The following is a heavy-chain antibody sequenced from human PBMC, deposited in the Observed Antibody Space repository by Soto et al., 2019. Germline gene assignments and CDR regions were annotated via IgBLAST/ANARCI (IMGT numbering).Heavy chain of an antibody. Sequence: ESLKISCKASGYSFTTNWIAWVRQMPGKGLECMGIIYPGDSDTRYTPSFEGQVTISADKSINTAYLQWDSLKASDTAVYYCARVASIPTRPGDWFDPWGQGTQVTVSS. D-gene: IGHD6-6*01. CDR3: ARVASIPTRPGDWFDP. J-gene: IGHJ5*02. V-gene: IGHV5-51*01. CDR1: GYSFTTNW. CDR2: IYPGDSDT.